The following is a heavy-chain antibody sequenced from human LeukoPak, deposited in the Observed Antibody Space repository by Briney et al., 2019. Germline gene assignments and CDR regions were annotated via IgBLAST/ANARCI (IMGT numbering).Heavy chain of an antibody. CDR2: ISYSGSA. Sequence: SETLSLTCTVSGGSISSCDYYWSWIRQPPGKGLEWIGYISYSGSAYYNPSLKSRVTISVHTSTNQFSLRLSSVTAADTAVYYCARDRFGEYYFDYWGQGTLVTVSS. CDR3: ARDRFGEYYFDY. D-gene: IGHD3-10*01. CDR1: GGSISSCDYY. V-gene: IGHV4-30-4*01. J-gene: IGHJ4*02.